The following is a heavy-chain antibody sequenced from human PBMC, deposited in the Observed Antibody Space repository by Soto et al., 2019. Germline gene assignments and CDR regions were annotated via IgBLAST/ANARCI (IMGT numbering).Heavy chain of an antibody. CDR1: GYTFTSYA. Sequence: VASVKVSCKASGYTFTSYAMHWVRQAPGQRLEWMGWINAGNGNTKYSQKFQSRVTITRDTSASTAYMELSSLRSEDTAVYYCARDLSGGYCSGGSCPPFGYWGQGTLVTVSS. J-gene: IGHJ4*02. CDR2: INAGNGNT. V-gene: IGHV1-3*01. D-gene: IGHD2-15*01. CDR3: ARDLSGGYCSGGSCPPFGY.